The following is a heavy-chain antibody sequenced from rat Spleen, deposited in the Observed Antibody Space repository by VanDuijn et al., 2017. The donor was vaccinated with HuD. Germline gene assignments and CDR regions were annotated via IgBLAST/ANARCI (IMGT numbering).Heavy chain of an antibody. D-gene: IGHD4-4*01. CDR3: TRHDYSGVITNWFAY. CDR1: GITFNNYW. CDR2: ISNTDDT. Sequence: EVQLVESGGGRVQPGRSLKLSCVASGITFNNYWMTWIRQAPGKGLEWVASISNTDDTYYPDSVRGRFSISSDNAKTTLYLQMDSLRSEDAATYYCTRHDYSGVITNWFAYWGQGTLVTVSS. V-gene: IGHV5-31*01. J-gene: IGHJ3*01.